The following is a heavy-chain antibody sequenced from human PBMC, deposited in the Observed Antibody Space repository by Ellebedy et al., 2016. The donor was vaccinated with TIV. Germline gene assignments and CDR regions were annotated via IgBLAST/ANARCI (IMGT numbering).Heavy chain of an antibody. CDR2: ISTYNDNT. CDR3: ARVRVAAASYGAPGYFYYYGLDV. Sequence: ASVKVSXXASGYTFTSYGISWVRQAPGQGLEWMGWISTYNDNTNSAQRLQDRVTMTTDTSTRTAYMELRRLRSDDTAVYYCARVRVAAASYGAPGYFYYYGLDVWGQGTTVTVSS. CDR1: GYTFTSYG. V-gene: IGHV1-18*01. D-gene: IGHD2-2*01. J-gene: IGHJ6*02.